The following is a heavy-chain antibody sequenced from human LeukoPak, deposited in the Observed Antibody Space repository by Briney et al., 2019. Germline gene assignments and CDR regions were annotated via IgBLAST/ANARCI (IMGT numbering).Heavy chain of an antibody. D-gene: IGHD6-13*01. CDR1: GFTFSSYG. J-gene: IGHJ6*03. CDR2: IRYDGSNK. V-gene: IGHV3-30*02. Sequence: QPGGSLRLSCAASGFTFSSYGMHWVRQAPGKGLEWVAFIRYDGSNKYYADSVKGRFTISRDNSKNTLYLQMNSLRAEDTAVYYCARVASSSWYPYYYYYMDVWGKGTTVTISS. CDR3: ARVASSSWYPYYYYYMDV.